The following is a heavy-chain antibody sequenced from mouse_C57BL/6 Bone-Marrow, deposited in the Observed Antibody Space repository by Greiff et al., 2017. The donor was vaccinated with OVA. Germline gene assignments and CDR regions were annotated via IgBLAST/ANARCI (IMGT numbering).Heavy chain of an antibody. CDR2: IFPGSGST. CDR3: ARWGYYGSSYCWYFDV. CDR1: GYTFTDYY. Sequence: VQLQESGPELVKPGASVKISCKASGYTFTDYYINWVKQRPGQGLEWIGWIFPGSGSTYYNEKFKGKATLTVDKSSSTAYMLLSSLTSEDSAVYFCARWGYYGSSYCWYFDVWGTGTTVTVSS. J-gene: IGHJ1*03. V-gene: IGHV1-75*01. D-gene: IGHD1-1*01.